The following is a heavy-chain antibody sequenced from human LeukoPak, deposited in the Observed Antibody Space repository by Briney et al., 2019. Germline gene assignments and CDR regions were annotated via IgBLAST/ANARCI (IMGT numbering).Heavy chain of an antibody. CDR3: ARGPPYYYGSGSYIPSSFDY. J-gene: IGHJ4*02. CDR1: GGSTSSGGYS. V-gene: IGHV4-30-2*01. Sequence: SQTLSLTCAVSGGSTSSGGYSWSWIRQPPGKGLEWIGYIYHSGSTYYNPSLKSRVTISVDRSKNQFSLKLSSVTAADTAVYYCARGPPYYYGSGSYIPSSFDYWGQGTLVTVSS. D-gene: IGHD3-10*01. CDR2: IYHSGST.